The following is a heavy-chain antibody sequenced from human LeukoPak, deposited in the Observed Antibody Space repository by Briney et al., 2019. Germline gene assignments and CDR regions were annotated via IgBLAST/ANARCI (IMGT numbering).Heavy chain of an antibody. J-gene: IGHJ4*02. D-gene: IGHD2-8*01. V-gene: IGHV3-23*01. CDR3: AKEVGIVLMVYAMIVDY. CDR2: ISGSGGST. Sequence: GGSLRLSCAASGFTFSSYAMSWVRQAPGKGLEWVSAISGSGGSTYYADPVKGRLTTSRDNSKNTMYLQMNSLRAEDTAVYYCAKEVGIVLMVYAMIVDYWGQGTLVTVSS. CDR1: GFTFSSYA.